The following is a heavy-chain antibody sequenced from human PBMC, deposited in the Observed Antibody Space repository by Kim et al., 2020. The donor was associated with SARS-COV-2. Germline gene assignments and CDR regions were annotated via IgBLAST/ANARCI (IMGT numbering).Heavy chain of an antibody. Sequence: GNTNYAQKLQGRVTMTTDTSTSTADMELRSLRSDDTAVYYCASPAVASDYWGQGTLVTVSS. CDR3: ASPAVASDY. D-gene: IGHD6-19*01. CDR2: GNT. V-gene: IGHV1-18*01. J-gene: IGHJ4*02.